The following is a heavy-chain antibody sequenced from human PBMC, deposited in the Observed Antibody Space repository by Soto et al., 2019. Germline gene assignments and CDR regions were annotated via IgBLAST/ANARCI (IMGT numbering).Heavy chain of an antibody. J-gene: IGHJ5*02. CDR1: GFTFSSYA. CDR2: ISGSGVST. CDR3: AKDREASGTTVRFDP. D-gene: IGHD1-7*01. V-gene: IGHV3-23*01. Sequence: PGGSLRLSCAASGFTFSSYAMSWVRQAPGKGLEWVSSISGSGVSTYYADSVKGRFTISRDNSKNTLYLQMNSLRAEDTAVYYCAKDREASGTTVRFDPWGQGTLVTVSS.